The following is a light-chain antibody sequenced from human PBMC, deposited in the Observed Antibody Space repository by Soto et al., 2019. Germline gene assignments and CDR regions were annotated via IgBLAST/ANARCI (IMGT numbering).Light chain of an antibody. CDR3: QQYENYPWT. J-gene: IGKJ1*01. Sequence: DIQMTQSPSTLSASVGDRVTITCRASQSINSWLAWHQQKPGKAPKVLIYKASNLESGVPSRFSGSGSGTEFTLTISSLQPDDFATYHCQQYENYPWTFGQGTKVEIK. CDR1: QSINSW. V-gene: IGKV1-5*03. CDR2: KAS.